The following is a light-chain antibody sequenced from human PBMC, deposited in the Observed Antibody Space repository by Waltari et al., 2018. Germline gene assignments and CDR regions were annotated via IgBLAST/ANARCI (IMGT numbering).Light chain of an antibody. CDR2: RND. CDR3: AKGDDRHDGHGV. J-gene: IGLJ3*02. Sequence: QSVLSQSPSAPGTPGQSVTLSCPGSSSNIGDNVAKWYQQPPGNAPKLLVFRNDRGRAGGLPGRFAAKYGTSAASAIMGRQSEEEADYYCAKGDDRHDGHGVFGGGTKVTVL. V-gene: IGLV1-44*01. CDR1: SSNIGDNV.